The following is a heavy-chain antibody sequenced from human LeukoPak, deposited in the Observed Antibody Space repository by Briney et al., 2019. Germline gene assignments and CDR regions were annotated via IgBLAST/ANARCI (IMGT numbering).Heavy chain of an antibody. D-gene: IGHD3-3*01. V-gene: IGHV1-3*02. CDR3: ARANEIWYDFWSGYYTAPSHYFDY. CDR2: SNAGNGNT. CDR1: GYTFTSYA. J-gene: IGHJ4*02. Sequence: ASVKVSCKASGYTFTSYAMHWVRQAPGQRLEWMGWSNAGNGNTKYSQEFQGRVTITRDTSASTAYMELRSLRSDDTAVYYCARANEIWYDFWSGYYTAPSHYFDYWGQGTLVTVSS.